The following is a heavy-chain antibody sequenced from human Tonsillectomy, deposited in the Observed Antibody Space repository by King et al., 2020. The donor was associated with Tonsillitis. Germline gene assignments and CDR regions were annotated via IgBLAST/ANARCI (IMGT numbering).Heavy chain of an antibody. CDR3: ARGFVGATPSDYYMDV. Sequence: VQLVESGGGVVQPGRSLRLSCAASGFTFSSYGMHWVRQAPGKGLEWVAVIWYDGSNKYYADSVKGRFTISRDNSKNTLYLQMNSLRADDTAVYYCARGFVGATPSDYYMDVWGKGTPVTVSS. V-gene: IGHV3-33*01. D-gene: IGHD1-26*01. CDR1: GFTFSSYG. CDR2: IWYDGSNK. J-gene: IGHJ6*03.